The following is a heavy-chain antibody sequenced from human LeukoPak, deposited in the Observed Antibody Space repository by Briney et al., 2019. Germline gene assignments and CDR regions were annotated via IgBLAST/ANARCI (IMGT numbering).Heavy chain of an antibody. Sequence: GGSLRLSCAASGFTFSSYAMSWVRQAPGKGLEWVSAISGSGGSTYYADSVKGRFTISRDNSNNTLYLQMNSLRAEDTAVYYCATHPQWLATYYFDYWGQGTLVTVSS. CDR1: GFTFSSYA. J-gene: IGHJ4*02. V-gene: IGHV3-23*01. CDR2: ISGSGGST. D-gene: IGHD6-19*01. CDR3: ATHPQWLATYYFDY.